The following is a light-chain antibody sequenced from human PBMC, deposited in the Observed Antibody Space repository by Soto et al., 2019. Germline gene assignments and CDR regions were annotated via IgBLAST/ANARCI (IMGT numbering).Light chain of an antibody. V-gene: IGLV2-8*01. Sequence: QSVLTQPPSASGSPGQSVTISCTGTSSDVGGYNYVSWYQLHPGKAPKLMIFEVSRRPSGVPDRFSGSKSGNTASLTVSGLQAEDEADYYCSSYAGSNTYVFGTGTKVTV. J-gene: IGLJ1*01. CDR3: SSYAGSNTYV. CDR2: EVS. CDR1: SSDVGGYNY.